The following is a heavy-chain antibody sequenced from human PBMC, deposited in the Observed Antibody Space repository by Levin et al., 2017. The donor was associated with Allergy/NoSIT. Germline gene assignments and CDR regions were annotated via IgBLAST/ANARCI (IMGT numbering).Heavy chain of an antibody. CDR3: AKDPSLGYCTGGSCFSVPHFHY. Sequence: GGSLRLSCAASGFIFSNYVMTWVRQAPGKGLEWVSSISASGGSTYYADSVKGRFTISRDNSKNTVYLQMNSLRAEDTAVYYCAKDPSLGYCTGGSCFSVPHFHYWGQGTLVTVSA. V-gene: IGHV3-23*01. J-gene: IGHJ4*02. CDR1: GFIFSNYV. D-gene: IGHD2-15*01. CDR2: ISASGGST.